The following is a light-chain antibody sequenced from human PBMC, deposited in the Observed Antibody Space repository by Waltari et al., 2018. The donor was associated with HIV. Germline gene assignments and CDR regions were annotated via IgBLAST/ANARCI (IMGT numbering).Light chain of an antibody. V-gene: IGLV2-11*01. CDR2: DVT. CDR1: SLNVGGYNY. Sequence: QSALTQPRSVSGSPGQSVTISCTGTSLNVGGYNYVSWFQQHPGKAPKLIIYDVTQRPSGAPVRFSASKSGNTASLTISGLQAGDEADYFCCSYAGSYTGVFGTGTELTVL. CDR3: CSYAGSYTGV. J-gene: IGLJ3*02.